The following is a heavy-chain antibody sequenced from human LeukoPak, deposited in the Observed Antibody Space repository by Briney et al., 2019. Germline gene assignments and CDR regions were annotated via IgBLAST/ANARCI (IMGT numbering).Heavy chain of an antibody. CDR1: GFTFSSYA. J-gene: IGHJ6*03. V-gene: IGHV3-30*02. D-gene: IGHD3-10*01. Sequence: PGGSLRLSCAASGFTFSSYAMQWVRQAPGKGLEWVALISFDGSKEYYADSVKGRFTISRDKSKNTLHLQMNNLRAEDTAVYYCTLEVRGVIKGVYYYYMDVWGKGTTVTVSS. CDR2: ISFDGSKE. CDR3: TLEVRGVIKGVYYYYMDV.